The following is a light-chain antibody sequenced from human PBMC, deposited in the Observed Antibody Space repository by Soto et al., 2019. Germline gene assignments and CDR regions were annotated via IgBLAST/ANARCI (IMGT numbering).Light chain of an antibody. CDR1: QDIDKY. J-gene: IGKJ5*01. CDR2: DAS. CDR3: LQCYDLPIT. Sequence: DIQMTQSPSSLSASVGDRVTITCQANQDIDKYLNWYPQKPGKAPKLLIDDASNLETGVPSRFSGGGSGTHFIFSIGRLQPVVSAIYYLLQCYDLPITFGEGKRLEIK. V-gene: IGKV1-33*01.